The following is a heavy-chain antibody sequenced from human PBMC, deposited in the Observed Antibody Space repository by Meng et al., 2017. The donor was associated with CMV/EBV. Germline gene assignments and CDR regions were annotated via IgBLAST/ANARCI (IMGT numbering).Heavy chain of an antibody. CDR1: GFTFSSYA. Sequence: GGSLRLSCAASGFTFSSYAMSWVRQAPGKGLEWVSAISGSGGSTYYADSVKGRFTISRDNSKNTLYLQMNSLRAEDTAVYYCAKDETYYYDSSGYFGLWFDPWGQGTLVTVSS. CDR3: AKDETYYYDSSGYFGLWFDP. J-gene: IGHJ5*02. V-gene: IGHV3-23*01. D-gene: IGHD3-22*01. CDR2: ISGSGGST.